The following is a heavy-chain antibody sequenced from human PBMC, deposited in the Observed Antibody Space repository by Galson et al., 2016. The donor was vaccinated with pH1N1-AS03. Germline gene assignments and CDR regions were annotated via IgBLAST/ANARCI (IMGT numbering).Heavy chain of an antibody. D-gene: IGHD3-10*01. J-gene: IGHJ5*02. CDR2: VYHNGAT. CDR3: VRVSVSFRGVMYSYNWFDP. V-gene: IGHV4-39*07. CDR1: GGPITTPSFY. Sequence: SETLSLTCTVSGGPITTPSFYWGWIRQPPGKTLEWIGSVYHNGATYRYSSPSLKSRVTMSSDTSKNQFSLNLTSVTAADTAVYYCVRVSVSFRGVMYSYNWFDPWGQGIRVTVSS.